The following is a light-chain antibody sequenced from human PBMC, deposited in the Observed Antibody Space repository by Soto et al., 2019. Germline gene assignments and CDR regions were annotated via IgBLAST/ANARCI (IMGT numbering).Light chain of an antibody. J-gene: IGKJ4*01. CDR2: AAS. CDR3: QKYDRAPLA. V-gene: IGKV1-27*01. Sequence: DVQMTQSPSSLSASVGDRVTITCRAGQGINIYLAWYQQKPGKVPKLLIDAASTLQTGVPSRFRGSGSGTDCTLTISSLQPEDVATYYCQKYDRAPLAFGGGTKVEIK. CDR1: QGINIY.